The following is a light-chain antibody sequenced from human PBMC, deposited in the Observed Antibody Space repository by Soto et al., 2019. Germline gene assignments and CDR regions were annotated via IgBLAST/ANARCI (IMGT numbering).Light chain of an antibody. Sequence: QLVLTQPASVSGSPGQSITISCTGTSSDVGGYNFVSWYQQHPGKAPKLMIYEVSNRPSGVSNRFSGSKSGNTASLTISALQAEDEADYYCSSYRSSSSYVFGTGTKVTVL. CDR2: EVS. V-gene: IGLV2-14*01. CDR3: SSYRSSSSYV. CDR1: SSDVGGYNF. J-gene: IGLJ1*01.